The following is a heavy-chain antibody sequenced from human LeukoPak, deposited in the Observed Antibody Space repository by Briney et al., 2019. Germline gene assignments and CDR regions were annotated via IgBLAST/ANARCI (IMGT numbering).Heavy chain of an antibody. CDR2: IYYSGST. CDR1: GGSISSYY. Sequence: SETLSLTCTVSGGSISSYYWSWVRQPPGKGLEWFGYIYYSGSTNYNPSLKSRVTISVDTSKNQFSLKLSSVTAADTAVYYCARAQAPFGVVTWWFDPWGQGTLVTVSS. CDR3: ARAQAPFGVVTWWFDP. V-gene: IGHV4-59*01. D-gene: IGHD3-3*01. J-gene: IGHJ5*02.